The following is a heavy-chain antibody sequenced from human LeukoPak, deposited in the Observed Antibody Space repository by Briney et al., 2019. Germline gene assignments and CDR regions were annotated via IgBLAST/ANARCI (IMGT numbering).Heavy chain of an antibody. J-gene: IGHJ3*02. CDR3: ASSSNYYDSSGYYYRNAFDI. CDR2: IYSGGST. D-gene: IGHD3-22*01. CDR1: GFTVSSNY. V-gene: IGHV3-66*01. Sequence: PGGSLRLSCAASGFTVSSNYMSWVRQAPGKGLEWVSVIYSGGSTYYADSVKGRFTISRDNSKNTLYLQMNSLRAEDTAVYYCASSSNYYDSSGYYYRNAFDIWGQGTMVTVSS.